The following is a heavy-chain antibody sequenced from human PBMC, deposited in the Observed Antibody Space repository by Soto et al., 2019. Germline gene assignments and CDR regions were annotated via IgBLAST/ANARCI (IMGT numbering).Heavy chain of an antibody. D-gene: IGHD2-2*01. Sequence: PGGSLRLSCVGSGFTFSSYGMHWVRQAPGKGLGCVAVISDAGSSHYYAASVEGRFTISRENSKNTLSLHMDRLRVEDTAVYYCAKDRGGDCPDNSCYFGADYWGQGTPVTVSS. CDR3: AKDRGGDCPDNSCYFGADY. CDR2: ISDAGSSH. CDR1: GFTFSSYG. J-gene: IGHJ4*02. V-gene: IGHV3-30*18.